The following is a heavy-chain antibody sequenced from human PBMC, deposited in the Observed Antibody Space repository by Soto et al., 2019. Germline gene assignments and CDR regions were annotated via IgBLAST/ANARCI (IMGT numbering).Heavy chain of an antibody. J-gene: IGHJ6*02. D-gene: IGHD6-19*01. CDR1: GFSLSNARMG. Sequence: SGPTLVNPTETLTLTCTVSGFSLSNARMGVSWIRQPPGKALEWLAHIFSNDEKSYSTSLKSRLTISKDTSKSQVVLTMTNMDPVGTATYYCARDGNGSGWFSSYYYYGMDVWGQGTTVTVSS. V-gene: IGHV2-26*01. CDR3: ARDGNGSGWFSSYYYYGMDV. CDR2: IFSNDEK.